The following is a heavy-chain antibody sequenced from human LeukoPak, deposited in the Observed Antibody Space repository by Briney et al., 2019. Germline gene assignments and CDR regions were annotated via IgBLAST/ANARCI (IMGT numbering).Heavy chain of an antibody. V-gene: IGHV4-31*03. D-gene: IGHD3-22*01. Sequence: NTSETLSLTCTVSGGSISSGGYYWSWIRQHPGKGLEWIGYIYYSGSTYYNPSLKSRVTKSVDTSKDQFSLKLSSVTAADTAVYYCARGPTPSYYYDSSGYYFRNWGQGTLVTVSS. CDR1: GGSISSGGYY. CDR2: IYYSGST. J-gene: IGHJ4*02. CDR3: ARGPTPSYYYDSSGYYFRN.